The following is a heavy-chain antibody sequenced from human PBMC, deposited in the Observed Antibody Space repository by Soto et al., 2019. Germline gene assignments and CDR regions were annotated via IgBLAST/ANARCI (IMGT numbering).Heavy chain of an antibody. CDR3: ARTVHESGVERIEY. Sequence: QVQLVQSGPDVKKPWASVKVSCKASGFTFREYGISWVRQAPGQGLEWRGWTSADKGDTNYALRFQGRVSMPTDTSTETAYMEVPSLRSDDTALYYCARTVHESGVERIEYWGQGSLVIVSS. CDR2: TSADKGDT. D-gene: IGHD2-8*01. CDR1: GFTFREYG. J-gene: IGHJ4*02. V-gene: IGHV1-18*01.